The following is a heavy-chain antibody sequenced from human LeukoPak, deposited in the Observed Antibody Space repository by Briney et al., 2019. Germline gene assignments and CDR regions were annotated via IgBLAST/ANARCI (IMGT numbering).Heavy chain of an antibody. CDR2: IKQDETEK. CDR3: ARDALYDSGTYVDH. CDR1: GFTFSNFW. Sequence: PGESLRLSCTASGFTFSNFWMGWVRQAPGKGLEWVANIKQDETEKFYLGSVKGRFTISRDNSRNTLHLEMNSLRGEDTALYYCARDALYDSGTYVDHWGQGTLVTVSS. J-gene: IGHJ4*02. D-gene: IGHD3-10*01. V-gene: IGHV3-7*01.